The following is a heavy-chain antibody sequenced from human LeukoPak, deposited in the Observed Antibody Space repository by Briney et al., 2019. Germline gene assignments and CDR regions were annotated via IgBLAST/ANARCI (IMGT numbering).Heavy chain of an antibody. Sequence: SETLSLTCTVSGSSTNSFDWSWIRQSPGKPPEWIGHVFHSGVTNSNPSLRSRVTLSIDTAKNQFFLKLTSMTAADTAVYYCARSRTQLLSPYFDFWGQGIPVTVSS. CDR1: GSSTNSFD. J-gene: IGHJ4*02. CDR3: ARSRTQLLSPYFDF. D-gene: IGHD6-19*01. V-gene: IGHV4-59*12. CDR2: VFHSGVT.